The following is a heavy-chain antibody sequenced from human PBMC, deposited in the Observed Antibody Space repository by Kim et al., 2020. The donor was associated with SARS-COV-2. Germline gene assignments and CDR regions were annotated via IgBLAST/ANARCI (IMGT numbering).Heavy chain of an antibody. J-gene: IGHJ4*02. CDR2: IYHSGST. V-gene: IGHV4-38-2*02. D-gene: IGHD5-18*01. CDR3: ARTTWIQLSY. CDR1: GYSISSGYY. Sequence: SETLSLTCTVSGYSISSGYYWGWIRQPPGKGLEWIGSIYHSGSTYYNPSLKSRVTISVDTSKNQFSLKLSSVTAADTAVYYCARTTWIQLSYWGQGTLVTVSS.